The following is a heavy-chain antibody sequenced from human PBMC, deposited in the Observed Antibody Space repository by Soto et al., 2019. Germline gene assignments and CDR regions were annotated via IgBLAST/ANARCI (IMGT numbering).Heavy chain of an antibody. J-gene: IGHJ4*02. V-gene: IGHV4-61*01. Sequence: QVQLQESGPGLVKPSETLSLTCTVSGGSVSSGSYYWSWIRQPPGKGLEWIGYIYYSGSTNYNPSLKSRVTISVDTSKNQFSLKLSSVTAADTAVYYCARGPPGGGSYREDSSGYYFDYWGQGTLVTVSS. D-gene: IGHD3-22*01. CDR3: ARGPPGGGSYREDSSGYYFDY. CDR2: IYYSGST. CDR1: GGSVSSGSYY.